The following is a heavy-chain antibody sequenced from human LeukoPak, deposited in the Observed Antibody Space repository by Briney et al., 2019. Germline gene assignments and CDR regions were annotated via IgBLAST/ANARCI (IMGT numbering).Heavy chain of an antibody. J-gene: IGHJ4*02. CDR2: ISGSGGST. Sequence: GGSMRLSCAASGFTFSSYAMSWVRQAPGKGLEWVSAISGSGGSTYYADSVKGRFTISRDNSKNTLYLQMNSLRAEDTAVYYCAKAVGSTSKTFDYWGQGTLVTVSS. CDR3: AKAVGSTSKTFDY. D-gene: IGHD2-2*01. CDR1: GFTFSSYA. V-gene: IGHV3-23*01.